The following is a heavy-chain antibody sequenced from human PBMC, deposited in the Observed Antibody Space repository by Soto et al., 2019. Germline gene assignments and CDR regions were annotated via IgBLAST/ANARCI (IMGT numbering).Heavy chain of an antibody. J-gene: IGHJ2*01. D-gene: IGHD2-15*01. CDR2: XGPYNGNT. V-gene: IGHV1-18*01. Sequence: QAQLVQSGAEVKKPGASVKVSCQAGGYTFADYGISWVRQAPGXXXXXVXXXGPYNGNTNYAQNLQDRVTMTTDTSTNTAYMELRSLRSDDTALYYCARCYCTVGSCYTCWHFDLWGRGTLLTVSS. CDR3: ARCYCTVGSCYTCWHFDL. CDR1: GYTFADYG.